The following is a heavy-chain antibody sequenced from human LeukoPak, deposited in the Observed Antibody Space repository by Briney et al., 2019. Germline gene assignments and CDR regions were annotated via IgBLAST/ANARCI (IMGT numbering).Heavy chain of an antibody. CDR3: ARWMKDGYIYWFDP. J-gene: IGHJ5*02. Sequence: LETLSLTCTVSGGSISSYYWSWIRQPPGKGLEWIGYIYYSGSTNYNPSLKSRVTISVDTSKNQFSLKLSSVTAADTAVYYCARWMKDGYIYWFDPWGQGTLVTVSS. V-gene: IGHV4-59*01. CDR2: IYYSGST. D-gene: IGHD5-24*01. CDR1: GGSISSYY.